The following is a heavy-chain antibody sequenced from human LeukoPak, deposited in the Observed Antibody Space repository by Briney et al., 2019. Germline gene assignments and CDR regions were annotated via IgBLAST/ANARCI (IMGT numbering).Heavy chain of an antibody. D-gene: IGHD4-23*01. CDR1: GYTFTGYY. CDR2: MNPDSGGT. V-gene: IGHV1-2*02. J-gene: IGHJ4*02. CDR3: AVSGNGTFDY. Sequence: GASVKVSCKASGYTFTGYYIHWVRQAPGQGLEWMGWMNPDSGGTNYAQRFQGRVTMTRDTSISTAYMELSRLRSDDTAAYYCAVSGNGTFDYWGQGPLVTVSS.